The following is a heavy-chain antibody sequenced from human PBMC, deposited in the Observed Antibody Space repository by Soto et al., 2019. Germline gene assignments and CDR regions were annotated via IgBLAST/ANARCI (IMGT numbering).Heavy chain of an antibody. CDR1: GGSISSGGYY. Sequence: QVQLQESGPGLVKPSQTLSLTCTVSGGSISSGGYYWSWIRQHPGKGLEWIGYIYYSGSTYYNPSLQSRVTRAVDPSKNQFSLKLSSVTAADTAVYYCARVTGANSGYDSNWFDPWGQGTLVTVSS. CDR3: ARVTGANSGYDSNWFDP. V-gene: IGHV4-31*03. J-gene: IGHJ5*02. CDR2: IYYSGST. D-gene: IGHD5-12*01.